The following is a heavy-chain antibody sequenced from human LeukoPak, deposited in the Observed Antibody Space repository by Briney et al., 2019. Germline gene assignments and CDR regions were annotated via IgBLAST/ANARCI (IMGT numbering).Heavy chain of an antibody. J-gene: IGHJ4*02. D-gene: IGHD3-9*01. CDR1: GGSFSGYY. V-gene: IGHV4-34*01. CDR3: ARGPVLTGYYKLFDY. Sequence: SETLSLTCAVYGGSFSGYYWSWIRQPPGKGLEWIGEINHSGSTNYNPSLKSRVTISVDTSKNQFSLKLSSVTAADTAVYYCARGPVLTGYYKLFDYWGQGTLVTVSS. CDR2: INHSGST.